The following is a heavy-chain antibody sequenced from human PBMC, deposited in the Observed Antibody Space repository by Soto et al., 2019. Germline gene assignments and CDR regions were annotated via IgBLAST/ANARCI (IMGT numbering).Heavy chain of an antibody. D-gene: IGHD6-6*01. Sequence: EVQLLESGGSLVQPGGSLRLSCAASGFTFSSDAMSWVRQAPGKRLEWVSAISGSGGSTYYADSVKGRFTISRDNSKNTLYLQMNSLRAEDTAVYYCAKARIAARPTFDYWGQGTLVTVSS. CDR2: ISGSGGST. CDR1: GFTFSSDA. CDR3: AKARIAARPTFDY. V-gene: IGHV3-23*01. J-gene: IGHJ4*02.